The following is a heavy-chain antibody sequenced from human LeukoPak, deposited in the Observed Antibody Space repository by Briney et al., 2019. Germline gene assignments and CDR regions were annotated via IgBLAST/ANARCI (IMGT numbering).Heavy chain of an antibody. J-gene: IGHJ4*02. CDR2: IYYSGST. CDR3: ARHETVYYFDY. Sequence: PSETLSLTCTVSGGSISSYYWSWIRQPPGKGLEWIGYIYYSGSTNYNPSLKSRVTISVDTSKNQFSLKLSSVTAADTAVYYCARHETVYYFDYWGQGTLVTVSS. CDR1: GGSISSYY. V-gene: IGHV4-59*08. D-gene: IGHD4-17*01.